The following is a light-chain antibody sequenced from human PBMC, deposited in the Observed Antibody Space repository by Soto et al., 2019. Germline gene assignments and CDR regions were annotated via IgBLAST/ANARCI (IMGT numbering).Light chain of an antibody. Sequence: QAVVTQEPSLTVSPGATVTLTCASNTGPVSSSSYPNWFQQKPGQAPRPLIHDTSKKHSWTPARFSGSVHGGKAALTVSGVQPEDEAEYFCLFFFAGSQVFGGGTKLTVL. CDR2: DTS. CDR3: LFFFAGSQV. V-gene: IGLV7-43*01. CDR1: TGPVSSSSY. J-gene: IGLJ2*01.